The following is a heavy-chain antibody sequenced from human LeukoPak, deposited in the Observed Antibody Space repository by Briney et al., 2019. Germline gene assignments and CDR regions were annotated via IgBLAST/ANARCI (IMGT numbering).Heavy chain of an antibody. D-gene: IGHD3-3*01. CDR3: ARGGSLGYLLNAFDI. CDR2: ISASGNTI. CDR1: GFTFSNYE. J-gene: IGHJ3*02. Sequence: GGSLRLSCAASGFTFSNYEREWVRQAPGKGLEWVSYISASGNTIYADSVRGRFTISRDNAKKSLYLQMNSLRAEDTAVYYCARGGSLGYLLNAFDIWGQGTMVTV. V-gene: IGHV3-48*03.